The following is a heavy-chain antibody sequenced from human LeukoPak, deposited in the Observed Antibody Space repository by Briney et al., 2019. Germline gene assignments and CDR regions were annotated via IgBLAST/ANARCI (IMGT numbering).Heavy chain of an antibody. D-gene: IGHD2-15*01. V-gene: IGHV3-33*01. CDR2: IWFDGNNK. CDR1: GFIFSTSG. J-gene: IGHJ4*02. CDR3: ARDFVVERGRHFDY. Sequence: GGSLRLSCAASGFIFSTSGMHWVRQAPGKGLEWVAAIWFDGNNKYYSDSVKGRFTIFRDNSRSILYLQMDSLRAEDTAIYYCARDFVVERGRHFDYWGQGTLVTVSS.